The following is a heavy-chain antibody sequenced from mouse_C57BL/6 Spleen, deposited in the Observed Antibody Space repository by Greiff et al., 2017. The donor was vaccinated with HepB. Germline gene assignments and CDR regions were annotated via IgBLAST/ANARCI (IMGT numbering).Heavy chain of an antibody. CDR1: GYTFTDYY. D-gene: IGHD1-1*01. CDR3: ARGTTPVYPSGEMDY. Sequence: EVQLQQSGPELVKPGASVKISCKASGYTFTDYYMNWVKQSHGKSLEWIGDINPNNGGTSYNQKFKGKATLTVDKSSSTAYMELRSLTSEDSAVYYCARGTTPVYPSGEMDYWGQGTSVTVSS. V-gene: IGHV1-26*01. CDR2: INPNNGGT. J-gene: IGHJ4*01.